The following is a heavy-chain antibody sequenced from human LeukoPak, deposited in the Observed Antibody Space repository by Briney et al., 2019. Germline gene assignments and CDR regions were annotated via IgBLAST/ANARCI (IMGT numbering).Heavy chain of an antibody. CDR1: GYTFTSFG. V-gene: IGHV1-18*01. J-gene: IGHJ4*02. CDR3: ARERSGWPPDY. Sequence: ASVKVSCKASGYTFTSFGISWVRQAPGQGLEWMGWISAYNGNTDYAQKFQGRVTMTKDTSTSTVYMELRSLRSDDTAVYYCARERSGWPPDYWGQGTLVTVSS. CDR2: ISAYNGNT. D-gene: IGHD6-19*01.